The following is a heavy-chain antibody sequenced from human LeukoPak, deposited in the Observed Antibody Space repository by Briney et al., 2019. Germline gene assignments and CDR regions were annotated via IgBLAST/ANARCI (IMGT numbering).Heavy chain of an antibody. J-gene: IGHJ4*02. Sequence: PGGSLRLSCVVSGFTFSGNHMNWVRQAPGKGLEWVSVIYSDGDTYYADSVKGRFTISRDNSKNTLYLQMNSLKPEYTAVYYCARDPRDGYGHFDYWSQGTLVTVSS. CDR2: IYSDGDT. V-gene: IGHV3-66*02. CDR3: ARDPRDGYGHFDY. D-gene: IGHD5-24*01. CDR1: GFTFSGNH.